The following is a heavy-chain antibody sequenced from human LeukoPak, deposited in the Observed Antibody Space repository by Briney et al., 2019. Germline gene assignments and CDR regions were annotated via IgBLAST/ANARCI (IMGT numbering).Heavy chain of an antibody. Sequence: SETLSLTCTVSGGSISSNNYYWGWIRQTPGKGLEWIGSIYYSGNTNYNPSLRSRVTMSIDTSKNQFSLKLSSVTAADTAVYYCARVGKGALWFGRGYYFDYWGQGTLVTVSS. D-gene: IGHD3-10*01. J-gene: IGHJ4*02. CDR2: IYYSGNT. CDR3: ARVGKGALWFGRGYYFDY. CDR1: GGSISSNNYY. V-gene: IGHV4-39*07.